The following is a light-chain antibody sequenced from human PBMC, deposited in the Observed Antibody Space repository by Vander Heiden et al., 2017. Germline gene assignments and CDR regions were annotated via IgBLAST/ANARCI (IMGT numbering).Light chain of an antibody. CDR3: QQYNNWPPIT. CDR1: QSVSSN. CDR2: GAS. J-gene: IGKJ5*01. V-gene: IGKV3-15*01. Sequence: EIVMTQSPATMSVSPGERATLSCRASQSVSSNLAWYQQKPGQAPRLLIYGASTRATGIPARFSGSGSRTEFTLTISSLQSEDFAVYYCQQYNNWPPITFSQGTRLEIK.